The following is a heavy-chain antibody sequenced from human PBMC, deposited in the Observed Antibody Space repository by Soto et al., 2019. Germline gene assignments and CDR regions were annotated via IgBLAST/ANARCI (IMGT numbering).Heavy chain of an antibody. CDR3: ARERGDGYNYVDY. J-gene: IGHJ4*02. CDR2: PYYSGST. Sequence: QVQLQESGPGLVKPSQTLSLTCTVSGGSISSGGYYWSWIRQHPGKGLGWIGYPYYSGSTYSNPSLKSRVTISVDTSKNQFSLKLSSVTAADTAVYYCARERGDGYNYVDYWGQGTLVTVSS. V-gene: IGHV4-31*03. CDR1: GGSISSGGYY. D-gene: IGHD5-12*01.